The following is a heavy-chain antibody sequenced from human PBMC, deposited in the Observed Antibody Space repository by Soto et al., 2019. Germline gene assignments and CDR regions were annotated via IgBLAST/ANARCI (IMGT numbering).Heavy chain of an antibody. D-gene: IGHD1-26*01. CDR2: INAGNGNT. CDR1: GYTFTSNV. CDR3: ARAVVGTSNWFDP. V-gene: IGHV1-3*01. Sequence: VASVKVSCKASGYTFTSNVMHWVRQAPGQRLEWMGWINAGNGNTKYSQKFQGRVTITSDTSATTVYMELSSLRSEDTAVYYCARAVVGTSNWFDPWGQGTLVTVSS. J-gene: IGHJ5*02.